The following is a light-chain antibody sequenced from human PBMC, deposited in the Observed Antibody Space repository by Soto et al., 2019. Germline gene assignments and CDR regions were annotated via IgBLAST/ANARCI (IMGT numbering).Light chain of an antibody. Sequence: EIVLTQSPSTLSSFPGDIVTLSCRASQAVNTRLAWYQHKPGQAPRLLIYLATNRAAGVTARFRGSRTGPEFTLTISNIEPEYCGGYYCNKRQSWPLTFGQWT. CDR3: NKRQSWPLT. V-gene: IGKV3D-11*01. CDR2: LAT. J-gene: IGKJ1*01. CDR1: QAVNTR.